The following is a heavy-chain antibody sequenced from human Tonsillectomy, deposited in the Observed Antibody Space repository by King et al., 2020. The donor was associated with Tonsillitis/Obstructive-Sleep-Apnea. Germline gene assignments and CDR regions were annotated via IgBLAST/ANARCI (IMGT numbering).Heavy chain of an antibody. D-gene: IGHD3-10*01. J-gene: IGHJ4*02. CDR3: ARERGITLDY. V-gene: IGHV3-30*04. Sequence: VQLVESGGGVVQPGRSLRLSCAASGFTFSSYAMHWVRQAPGKGLEWVAVISYDGSNKYYADSAKGRFTISRDNSKNTLYLQMNSLRVEDTAAYYCARERGITLDYWGQGTLVTVSS. CDR1: GFTFSSYA. CDR2: ISYDGSNK.